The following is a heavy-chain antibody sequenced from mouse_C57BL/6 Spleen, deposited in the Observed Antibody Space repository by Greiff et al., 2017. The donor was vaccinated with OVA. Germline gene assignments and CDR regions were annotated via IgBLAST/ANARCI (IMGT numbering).Heavy chain of an antibody. Sequence: QVQLQQPGAELVRPGTSVKLSCKASGYTFTSYWMHWVKQRPGQGLEWIGVIDPSDSYTNYNQKFKGKATLTVDTSSSTAYMQLSSLTSEDSAVYYCAVDSSGYGFAYWGQGTLVTVSA. CDR2: IDPSDSYT. V-gene: IGHV1-59*01. CDR3: AVDSSGYGFAY. CDR1: GYTFTSYW. J-gene: IGHJ3*01. D-gene: IGHD3-2*02.